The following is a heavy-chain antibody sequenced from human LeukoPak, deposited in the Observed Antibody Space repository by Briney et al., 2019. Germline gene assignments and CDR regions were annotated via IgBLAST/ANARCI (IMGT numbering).Heavy chain of an antibody. V-gene: IGHV1-2*02. CDR2: IDPNSGGT. CDR3: ARGHCTNGVCYSYYYYYMDV. J-gene: IGHJ6*03. D-gene: IGHD2-8*01. CDR1: SYTFTRYG. Sequence: ASAKVSCKASSYTFTRYGISWVRQAPGQGLEWMGWIDPNSGGTNYAQKFQGRVTMTRDTSISTAYMELSRLRSDDTAVYYCARGHCTNGVCYSYYYYYMDVWGKGTTVTVSS.